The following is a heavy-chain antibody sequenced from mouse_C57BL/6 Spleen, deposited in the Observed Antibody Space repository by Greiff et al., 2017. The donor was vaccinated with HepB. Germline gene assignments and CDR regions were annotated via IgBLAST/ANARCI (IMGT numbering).Heavy chain of an antibody. J-gene: IGHJ4*01. Sequence: VQLQQSGAELVRPGASVKLSCTASGFNIKDDYMHWVKQRPEQGLEWIGWIDPENGDTEYASKFQGKATITADTSSNTAHLQLSSLTSEDTAVYYCTLLRGYYAMDYWGQGTSVTVSS. CDR3: TLLRGYYAMDY. CDR2: IDPENGDT. D-gene: IGHD1-1*01. V-gene: IGHV14-4*01. CDR1: GFNIKDDY.